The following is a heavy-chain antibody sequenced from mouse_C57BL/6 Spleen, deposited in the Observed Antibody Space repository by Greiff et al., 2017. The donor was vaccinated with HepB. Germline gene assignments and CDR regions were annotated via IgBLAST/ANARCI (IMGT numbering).Heavy chain of an antibody. D-gene: IGHD2-2*01. J-gene: IGHJ4*01. CDR2: ISYDGSN. CDR1: GYSITSGYY. Sequence: EVKLLESGPGLVKPSQSLSLTCSVTGYSITSGYYWNWIRQFPGNILEWMGCISYDGSNNYNPSLKNKATITRDTSNNQFFLKLNSVTTEDTATYYCAREDYGYDAAMDYWGQGTSVTVSS. CDR3: AREDYGYDAAMDY. V-gene: IGHV3-6*01.